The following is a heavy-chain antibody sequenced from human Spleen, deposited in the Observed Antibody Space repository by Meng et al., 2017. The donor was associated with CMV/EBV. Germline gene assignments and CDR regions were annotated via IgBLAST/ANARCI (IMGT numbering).Heavy chain of an antibody. CDR1: GFTLSDYY. Sequence: GESLKISCAASGFTLSDYYMSWIRQAPGKGLEWLSYISRSGDTIYYADSVKGRFTISRDNAKNSLYLQLKSLRAEDTAVYYCARLHNDFWSGYYFWFDPWGQGTLVTVSS. CDR2: ISRSGDTI. D-gene: IGHD3-3*01. V-gene: IGHV3-11*04. J-gene: IGHJ5*02. CDR3: ARLHNDFWSGYYFWFDP.